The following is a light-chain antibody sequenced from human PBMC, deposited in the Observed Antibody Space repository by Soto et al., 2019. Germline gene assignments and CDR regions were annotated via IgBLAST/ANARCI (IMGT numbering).Light chain of an antibody. Sequence: QPVLTQSPSASASLGASVKLTCTLSSGHSSYAIAWHQQQPEKGPRYLMKLNSDGSHSKGDGIPDRFSGSSSGAERYLTISSLQSEDEADYCCQTWGSGTVVFGGGTQLTVL. CDR3: QTWGSGTVV. CDR2: LNSDGSH. J-gene: IGLJ2*01. CDR1: SGHSSYA. V-gene: IGLV4-69*01.